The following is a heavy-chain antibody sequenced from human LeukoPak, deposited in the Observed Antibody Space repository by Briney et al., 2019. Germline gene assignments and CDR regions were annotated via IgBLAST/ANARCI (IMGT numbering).Heavy chain of an antibody. J-gene: IGHJ3*02. D-gene: IGHD2-2*01. V-gene: IGHV4-34*01. CDR2: INHSGST. Sequence: PSETLSLTCTVSGGSVSGYYWTWIRQPPGKGLEWVGEINHSGSTNYNPSLMSRATISVDTSKNQFSLKLSSVTAADTAVYYCARDFGFRVVPAAKGAFDIWGQGTMVTVSS. CDR3: ARDFGFRVVPAAKGAFDI. CDR1: GGSVSGYY.